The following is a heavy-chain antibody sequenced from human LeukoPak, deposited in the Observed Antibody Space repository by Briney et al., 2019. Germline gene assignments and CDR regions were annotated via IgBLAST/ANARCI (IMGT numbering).Heavy chain of an antibody. V-gene: IGHV4-30-2*01. Sequence: PSETLSLTCAVSSASISSGGYSWSWIRQPPGKGLEWIGYIYHSGSTYYNPSLKSRVTISLNRSKNQFSLQLTSVTAADTAVYYCARHERRAVEFFDYWGQGTLVTVSS. CDR1: SASISSGGYS. CDR2: IYHSGST. CDR3: ARHERRAVEFFDY. J-gene: IGHJ4*02. D-gene: IGHD6-19*01.